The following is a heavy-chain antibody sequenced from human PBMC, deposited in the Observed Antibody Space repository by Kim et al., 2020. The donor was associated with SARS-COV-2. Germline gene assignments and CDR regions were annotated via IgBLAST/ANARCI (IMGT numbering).Heavy chain of an antibody. J-gene: IGHJ1*01. V-gene: IGHV3-53*01. Sequence: GGSLRLSCAASGFIVSNYYMSWVRQAPGKGLEWVSVIYSGGSTYYADSVKGRFTVSRDNSKNTVYLQMNSLSVEDTAVYYCARGDWGMATLAHWGQGTLV. CDR3: ARGDWGMATLAH. D-gene: IGHD3-16*01. CDR1: GFIVSNYY. CDR2: IYSGGST.